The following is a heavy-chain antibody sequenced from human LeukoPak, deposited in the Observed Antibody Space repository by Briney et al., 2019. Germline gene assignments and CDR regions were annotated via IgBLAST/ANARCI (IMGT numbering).Heavy chain of an antibody. CDR1: GGSFSGYY. V-gene: IGHV4-34*10. CDR2: VHLDGRT. D-gene: IGHD3-3*01. Sequence: SETLSLTCAVYGGSFSGYYWSWIRQPPGKGLEWIGEVHLDGRTNYNPSLKSRLIMSVDLPENHISLKLTSVTAADTAVYYCAREGGFYRPLDYSGQGTLVTVSS. CDR3: AREGGFYRPLDY. J-gene: IGHJ4*02.